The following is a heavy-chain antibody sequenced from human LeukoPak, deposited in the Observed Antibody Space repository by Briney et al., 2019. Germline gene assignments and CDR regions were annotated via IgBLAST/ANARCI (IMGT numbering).Heavy chain of an antibody. CDR2: VYYSGTT. J-gene: IGHJ4*02. Sequence: SETLSLTCTVSGGSISSGSDYWSWIRQPPGKGLEWIGYVYYSGTTNYNPSLKSRVIISVDTSKNQFSLKLSPVIAADTAVYYCARVGVDYSGNIIKYYFDYWGQGTLVTVSS. D-gene: IGHD4-23*01. CDR1: GGSISSGSDY. V-gene: IGHV4-61*01. CDR3: ARVGVDYSGNIIKYYFDY.